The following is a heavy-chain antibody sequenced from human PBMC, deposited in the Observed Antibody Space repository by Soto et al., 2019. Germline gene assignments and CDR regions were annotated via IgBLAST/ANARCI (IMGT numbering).Heavy chain of an antibody. D-gene: IGHD3-3*01. CDR2: ISYSGST. Sequence: PSETLSLTCTVSGDSISNYFWSWIRQHPGKGLEWIGYISYSGSTNYNPSLKSRVTISVDRSKNQFSLKLSSVTAADMAVYYCARAHKGVVRYGMDVWGQGTTVTVSS. CDR3: ARAHKGVVRYGMDV. V-gene: IGHV4-59*12. CDR1: GDSISNYF. J-gene: IGHJ6*02.